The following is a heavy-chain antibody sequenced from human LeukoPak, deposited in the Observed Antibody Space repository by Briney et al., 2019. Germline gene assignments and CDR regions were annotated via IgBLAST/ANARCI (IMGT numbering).Heavy chain of an antibody. CDR1: GYTFTSYG. D-gene: IGHD6-19*01. Sequence: ASVPVSCKASGYTFTSYGISWVRQAPGQGLEWMGWISAYNGNTNYAQQLQGRVTMTTDTSTSTAYMELRSLRSDDTAVYYCAREVAGEGYFDYWGQGTLVTFS. J-gene: IGHJ4*02. CDR2: ISAYNGNT. V-gene: IGHV1-18*01. CDR3: AREVAGEGYFDY.